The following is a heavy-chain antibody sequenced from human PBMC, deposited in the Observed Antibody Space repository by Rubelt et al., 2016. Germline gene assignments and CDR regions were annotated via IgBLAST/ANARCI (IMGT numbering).Heavy chain of an antibody. D-gene: IGHD5-18*01. CDR2: IYYSGST. J-gene: IGHJ1*01. CDR3: ARRYSYGYEYCQH. V-gene: IGHV4-39*07. CDR1: GGSISSSSYY. Sequence: QLQLQESGPGLVKPSETLSLTCPVSGGSISSSSYYWGWIRQPPGKGLEWIGSIYYSGSTYYNPSQKSGVTRSVETAKNQVSLKLSAVTAADTAVYYCARRYSYGYEYCQHWGQGTLVTVSS.